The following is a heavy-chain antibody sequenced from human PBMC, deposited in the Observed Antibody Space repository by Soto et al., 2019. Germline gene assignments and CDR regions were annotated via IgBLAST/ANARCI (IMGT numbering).Heavy chain of an antibody. V-gene: IGHV3-30-3*01. CDR1: GFTFSSYA. CDR2: ISYDGSNK. J-gene: IGHJ4*02. D-gene: IGHD6-19*01. CDR3: ARGGRIAVAGTDY. Sequence: QVQLVESGGGVVQPGRSLRLSCAASGFTFSSYAMHWVRQAPGKGLEWVAVISYDGSNKYYADSVKGRFTISRDNYKNTLYLQMNSLRAEDTAVYYCARGGRIAVAGTDYWGQGTLVTVSS.